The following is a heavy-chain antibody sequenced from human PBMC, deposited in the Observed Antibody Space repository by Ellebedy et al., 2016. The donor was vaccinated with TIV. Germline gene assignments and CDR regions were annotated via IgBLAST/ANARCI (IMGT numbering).Heavy chain of an antibody. CDR1: GFTFSSYG. CDR2: VSGNGIST. D-gene: IGHD2-21*01. Sequence: GGSLRLSCAASGFTFSSYGMNWVRQAPGKGLEWVSVVSGNGISTYYADSVKGRFTISRDNSKNTLYLQMNSLRAEDTAVYYCVKDRPNCGGDCYDAFDMWGQGTMVTVSS. J-gene: IGHJ3*02. V-gene: IGHV3-23*01. CDR3: VKDRPNCGGDCYDAFDM.